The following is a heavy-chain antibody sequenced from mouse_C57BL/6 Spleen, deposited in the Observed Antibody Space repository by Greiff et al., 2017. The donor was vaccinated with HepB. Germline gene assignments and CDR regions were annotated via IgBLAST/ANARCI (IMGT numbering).Heavy chain of an antibody. D-gene: IGHD2-13*01. J-gene: IGHJ1*03. CDR1: GYTFTDYN. Sequence: EVQLMESGPELVKPGASVKMSCKASGYTFTDYNMHWVKQSHGKSLEWIGYINPNNGGTSYNQKFKGKATLTVNKSSSTAYMELRSLTSEDSAVYYCARSGDYWYFDVWGTGTTVTVSS. V-gene: IGHV1-22*01. CDR2: INPNNGGT. CDR3: ARSGDYWYFDV.